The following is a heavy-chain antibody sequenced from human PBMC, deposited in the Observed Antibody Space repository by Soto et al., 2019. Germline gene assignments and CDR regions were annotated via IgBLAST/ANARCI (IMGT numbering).Heavy chain of an antibody. CDR1: GGSISGHY. J-gene: IGHJ6*02. D-gene: IGHD6-13*01. CDR3: ARATAAGIYALDV. CDR2: IFYRGGT. Sequence: SETLSLTCTVSGGSISGHYWSWIRQPPGKGLEWIGYIFYRGGTNYNPSLKSRVTISVDTSSKQFSLKLTSVTATDTAVYYCARATAAGIYALDVWGQGTTVTVSS. V-gene: IGHV4-59*08.